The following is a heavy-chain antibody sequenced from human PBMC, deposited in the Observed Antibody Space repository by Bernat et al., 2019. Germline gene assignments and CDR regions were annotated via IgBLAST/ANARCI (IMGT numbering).Heavy chain of an antibody. CDR2: IVVGSGNT. CDR1: GFTFTSSA. V-gene: IGHV1-58*02. D-gene: IGHD3-10*01. J-gene: IGHJ3*02. Sequence: QMQLVQTGPEVKKPGTSVKVSCKASGFTFTSSAMQWVRQARGQRLEWIGWIVVGSGNTNYVQKFQERVTITRDMSTSTAYMELSSLRSEDTAVYYCAADPESRRGITTYGLHAFDIWGQGTMVAVSS. CDR3: AADPESRRGITTYGLHAFDI.